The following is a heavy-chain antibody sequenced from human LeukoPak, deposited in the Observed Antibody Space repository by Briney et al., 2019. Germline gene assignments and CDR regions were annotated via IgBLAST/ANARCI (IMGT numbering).Heavy chain of an antibody. J-gene: IGHJ4*02. D-gene: IGHD6-19*01. CDR3: ARAPEFSSGWLLDW. CDR2: IHPSGST. CDR1: GGSISSYY. V-gene: IGHV4-4*07. Sequence: SETLSLTCTVSGGSISSYYWTWIRQSAGKGLEWIGRIHPSGSTSYNPSLESRVTMSVDTSKKQFSLKVTSVTATDTGVYYCARAPEFSSGWLLDWWGQGSLVTVSP.